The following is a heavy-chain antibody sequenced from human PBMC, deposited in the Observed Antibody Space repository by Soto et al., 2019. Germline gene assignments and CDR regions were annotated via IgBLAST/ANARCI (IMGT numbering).Heavy chain of an antibody. J-gene: IGHJ6*02. D-gene: IGHD2-15*01. Sequence: TSETLSLTCTVSGGSISSSSYYWGWIRQPPGKGLEWIGSIYYSGSTYYNPSLKSRVTISVDTSKNQFSLKLSSVTAADTAVYYCARLVGGHYYYGMDVWGQGTTVTVSS. CDR3: ARLVGGHYYYGMDV. V-gene: IGHV4-39*01. CDR2: IYYSGST. CDR1: GGSISSSSYY.